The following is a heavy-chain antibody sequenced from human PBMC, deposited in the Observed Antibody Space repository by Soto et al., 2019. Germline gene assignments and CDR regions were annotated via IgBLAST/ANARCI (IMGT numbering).Heavy chain of an antibody. V-gene: IGHV4-59*08. J-gene: IGHJ1*01. Sequence: SETLSLTCTVSGGSISSYYWSWIRQPPGKGLEWIGYIYYSGSTNYNPSLKSRVTISVDTSKNQFSLKLSSVTAADTAVYYCASSSVITMVRGVTNNFQHWGQGTLVTVSS. CDR1: GGSISSYY. D-gene: IGHD3-10*01. CDR3: ASSSVITMVRGVTNNFQH. CDR2: IYYSGST.